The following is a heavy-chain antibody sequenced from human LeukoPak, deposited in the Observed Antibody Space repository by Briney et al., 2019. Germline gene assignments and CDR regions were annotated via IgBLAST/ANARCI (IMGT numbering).Heavy chain of an antibody. V-gene: IGHV4-59*01. J-gene: IGHJ4*02. CDR1: GGSINSYY. CDR2: IYYSGGT. Sequence: SETLSLTCTVSGGSINSYYWSWIRQPPGKGLEWIGYIYYSGGTNYNPSLMSRATISEDTSKNQFSLMLSSVTAADTAIYYCARGPAWYFNDWGQGTLVTVSS. CDR3: ARGPAWYFND.